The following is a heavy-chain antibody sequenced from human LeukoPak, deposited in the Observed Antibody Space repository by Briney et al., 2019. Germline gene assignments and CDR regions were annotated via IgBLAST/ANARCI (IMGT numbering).Heavy chain of an antibody. CDR3: TSGLSLRPTTRWELQDY. J-gene: IGHJ4*02. CDR1: GGSISSYY. D-gene: IGHD1-26*01. Sequence: SETLSLTCTVSGGSISSYYWSWIRQPPGQGLEWIGYIHYSGSTNYNPPLKSRVTISVDTSKNQFSLKLTSVTAADAAVYYCTSGLSLRPTTRWELQDYGGQGTRVSVFS. V-gene: IGHV4-59*01. CDR2: IHYSGST.